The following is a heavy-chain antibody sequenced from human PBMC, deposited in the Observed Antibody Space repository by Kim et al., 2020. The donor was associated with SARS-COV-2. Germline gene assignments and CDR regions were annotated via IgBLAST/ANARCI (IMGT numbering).Heavy chain of an antibody. CDR1: GFTFGSYW. J-gene: IGHJ4*02. Sequence: GGSLRLSCAASGFTFGSYWMTWVRQAPGKGLEWVANIKQDGTQQYYVDSVRGRFTVSRDGANMYLQMNSLRAEDTAVYYWARTLTGTTESFEYWGQGTLVTVSS. CDR3: ARTLTGTTESFEY. D-gene: IGHD1-1*01. V-gene: IGHV3-7*03. CDR2: IKQDGTQQ.